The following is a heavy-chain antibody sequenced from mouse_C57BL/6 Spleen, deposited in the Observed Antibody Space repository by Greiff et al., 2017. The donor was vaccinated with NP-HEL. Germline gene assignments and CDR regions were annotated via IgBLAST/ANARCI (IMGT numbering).Heavy chain of an antibody. CDR3: AHYYGSRGGYFDY. Sequence: QVQLQQPGAELVRPGTSVKLSCKASGYTFTSYWMHWVKQRPGQGLEWIGVIDPSDSYTNYNQKFKGKATLTVDTSSSTAYMQLSSLTSEDSAVYYCAHYYGSRGGYFDYWGQGTTLTVSS. V-gene: IGHV1-59*01. J-gene: IGHJ2*01. D-gene: IGHD1-1*01. CDR1: GYTFTSYW. CDR2: IDPSDSYT.